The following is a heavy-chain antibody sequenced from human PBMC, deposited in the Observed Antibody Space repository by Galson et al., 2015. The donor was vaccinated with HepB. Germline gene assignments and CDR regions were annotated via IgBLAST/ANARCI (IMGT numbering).Heavy chain of an antibody. D-gene: IGHD6-19*01. Sequence: SLRLSCATSGFTFSIYAMHWVRQAPGKGLEWVAIISSDGNNKFYADSVKGRFTVSRDNSKNTLYLQMSSLRAEDTGVYYCARDQESSGWFHLGTYWGQGTPVSVSS. CDR1: GFTFSIYA. CDR2: ISSDGNNK. CDR3: ARDQESSGWFHLGTY. V-gene: IGHV3-30-3*01. J-gene: IGHJ4*02.